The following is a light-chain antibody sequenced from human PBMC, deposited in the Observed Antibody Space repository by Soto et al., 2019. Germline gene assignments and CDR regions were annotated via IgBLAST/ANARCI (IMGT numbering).Light chain of an antibody. Sequence: DIVMTQSPESLPVSLGERATINCKSSQSVLYSSNNKNYLVWYQQKRGQPPRRIVSWASIRASGVPERFSGGGSGTHFTLPISSLQAEDVAVYYCQQYFSPPFTFGPGTKVEI. CDR1: QSVLYSSNNKNY. V-gene: IGKV4-1*01. J-gene: IGKJ3*01. CDR3: QQYFSPPFT. CDR2: WAS.